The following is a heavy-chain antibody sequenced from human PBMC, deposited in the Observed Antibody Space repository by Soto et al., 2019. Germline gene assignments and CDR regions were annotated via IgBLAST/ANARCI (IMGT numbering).Heavy chain of an antibody. CDR3: AKGITTFVDTGSWFDH. D-gene: IGHD5-18*01. Sequence: GGSLRLSCPVSGFTFNSYAMNWVRQAPGSGLEWVSIISVSVRTTYYADAVKGRFTISRDNSKNPLFLQMNSLRAEDTAVYYCAKGITTFVDTGSWFDHWGQGTLVTVSS. CDR2: ISVSVRTT. CDR1: GFTFNSYA. J-gene: IGHJ5*02. V-gene: IGHV3-23*01.